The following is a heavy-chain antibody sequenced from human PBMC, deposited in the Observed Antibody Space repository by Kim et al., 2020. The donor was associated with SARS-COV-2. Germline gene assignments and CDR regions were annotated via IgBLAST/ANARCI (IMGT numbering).Heavy chain of an antibody. Sequence: GGSLRLSCAASGFTFSSYSMNWVRQAPGKGLEWVSSISSSSSYIYYADSVKGRFTISRDNAKNSLYLQMNSLRAEDTAVYYCARDRSLRFLEWYVHIHYYYMAVWGKGTTVTVSS. V-gene: IGHV3-21*01. D-gene: IGHD3-3*01. CDR3: ARDRSLRFLEWYVHIHYYYMAV. CDR1: GFTFSSYS. J-gene: IGHJ6*03. CDR2: ISSSSSYI.